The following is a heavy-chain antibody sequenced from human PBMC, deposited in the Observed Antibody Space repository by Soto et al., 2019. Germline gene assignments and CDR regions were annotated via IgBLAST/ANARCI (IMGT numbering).Heavy chain of an antibody. CDR2: IHYRGAT. CDR3: AREGGSYDSGGYLIRGAFDI. D-gene: IGHD3-22*01. J-gene: IGHJ3*02. Sequence: QVQLQQSGPGLVRPSQTLSLTCSLSGASINSGDFYWNWIRQHPGKGLEWIGSIHYRGATYYNPSLQIRLAISIDTSKRQFSLKLTSLTAADTAVYYCAREGGSYDSGGYLIRGAFDIWGQGTLVTVSS. V-gene: IGHV4-31*03. CDR1: GASINSGDFY.